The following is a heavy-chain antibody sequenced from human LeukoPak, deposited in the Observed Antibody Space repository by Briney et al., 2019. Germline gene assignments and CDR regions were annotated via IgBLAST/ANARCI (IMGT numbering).Heavy chain of an antibody. V-gene: IGHV4-4*07. CDR2: IYTSGTT. J-gene: IGHJ6*03. CDR1: GGSISSYY. CDR3: ARDLEERMYSSSAWYYYMDV. Sequence: SETLSLTCTVSGGSISSYYWSWIRQPAGKGLEWIGRIYTSGTTDYNPSLKSRVIMSVDTSEHQFSLKLSSVTAADTAVYYCARDLEERMYSSSAWYYYMDVWGKGTTVTVSS. D-gene: IGHD6-6*01.